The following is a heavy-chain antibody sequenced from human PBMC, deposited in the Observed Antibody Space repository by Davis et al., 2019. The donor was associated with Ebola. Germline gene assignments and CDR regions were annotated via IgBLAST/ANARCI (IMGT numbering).Heavy chain of an antibody. J-gene: IGHJ4*02. CDR2: ISSSSIYT. Sequence: PGGSLRLSCAASGFTFSNYNMNWVRQAPGKGLEWVSSISSSSIYTYYADSVKGRFTISRDDAKNSLYLQMNSLRAEDTAVYYCARGYRWNYVNYWGQGTLVTVSS. CDR1: GFTFSNYN. D-gene: IGHD1-7*01. CDR3: ARGYRWNYVNY. V-gene: IGHV3-21*01.